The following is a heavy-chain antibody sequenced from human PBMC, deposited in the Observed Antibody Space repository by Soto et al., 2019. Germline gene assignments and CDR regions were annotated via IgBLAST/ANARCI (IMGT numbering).Heavy chain of an antibody. CDR3: ARVGSYYDIPLRGSFDY. Sequence: WASVKVSCKASGCTFTSYYMHWVRQAPGQGLEWMGIINPSGGSTSYAQKFQGRVTMTRDTSTSTVYMELSSLRSEDTAVYYCARVGSYYDIPLRGSFDYWGQGTLVTVSS. CDR2: INPSGGST. D-gene: IGHD3-9*01. V-gene: IGHV1-46*01. J-gene: IGHJ4*02. CDR1: GCTFTSYY.